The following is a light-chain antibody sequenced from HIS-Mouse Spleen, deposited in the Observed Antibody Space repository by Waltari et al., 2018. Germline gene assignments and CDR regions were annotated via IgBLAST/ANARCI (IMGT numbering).Light chain of an antibody. V-gene: IGKV3-20*01. J-gene: IGKJ4*01. CDR3: QQYGSSLLT. Sequence: EIVLTQSPGTLSLSPGERATLSCSASQSVSSSYLAWYQQKPGQAPRLLIYGASSRATGIPDRFSGGGSGTDFTLTISRLEPEDFAVYYCQQYGSSLLTFGGGTKVEIK. CDR2: GAS. CDR1: QSVSSSY.